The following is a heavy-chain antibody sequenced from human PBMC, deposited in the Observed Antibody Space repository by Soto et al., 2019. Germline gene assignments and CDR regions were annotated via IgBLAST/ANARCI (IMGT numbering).Heavy chain of an antibody. Sequence: PGGSLRLSCAASGFIFSNQAMCWVRQGPGKGLEWVSCISDRGDETFFLDSVKGRFAISRDNSENMLFLQMNSLRAEDTAVYYCAKGTYYYGSAPYYFDYWGQGTLVTVSS. D-gene: IGHD3-10*01. CDR3: AKGTYYYGSAPYYFDY. J-gene: IGHJ4*02. V-gene: IGHV3-23*01. CDR2: ISDRGDET. CDR1: GFIFSNQA.